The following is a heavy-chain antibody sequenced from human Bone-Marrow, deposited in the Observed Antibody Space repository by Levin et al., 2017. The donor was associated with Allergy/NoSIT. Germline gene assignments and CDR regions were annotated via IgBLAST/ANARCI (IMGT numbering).Heavy chain of an antibody. Sequence: PSETLSLTCSVSGGSISQNYWTWIRQPPGKGLEWIGFIYYDGNTNYNPSLKSRATISADTSKNQFSLTLTSVTPADTAVYYFARVVWGMRGDTENWFDPWGQGALVIVSS. J-gene: IGHJ5*02. CDR1: GGSISQNY. CDR3: ARVVWGMRGDTENWFDP. D-gene: IGHD3-16*01. CDR2: IYYDGNT. V-gene: IGHV4-59*01.